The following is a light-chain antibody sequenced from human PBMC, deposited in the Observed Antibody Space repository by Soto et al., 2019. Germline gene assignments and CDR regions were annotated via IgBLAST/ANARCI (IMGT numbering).Light chain of an antibody. CDR2: AAS. Sequence: DIQMTQSPSSLSASVGDRVTITCRASQGISNYLAWYQQKPGKVPKLLIYAASTLQSGVPFRFSGSGSGTDFTLTISSLQSEDFAVYYCQQYNNWPPWTFGQGTKVDI. V-gene: IGKV1-27*01. J-gene: IGKJ1*01. CDR1: QGISNY. CDR3: QQYNNWPPWT.